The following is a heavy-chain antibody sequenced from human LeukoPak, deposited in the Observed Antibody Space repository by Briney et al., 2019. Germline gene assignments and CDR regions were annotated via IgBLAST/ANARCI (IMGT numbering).Heavy chain of an antibody. J-gene: IGHJ3*02. V-gene: IGHV3-21*01. CDR2: ISSSSSYI. CDR1: GFTFSASD. D-gene: IGHD3-16*01. CDR3: ARDPIYAPPPLAAFDI. Sequence: PGGSLRLSCAASGFTFSASDMNWVRQTPGKGLEWVSSISSSSSYIYYADSVKGRFSISRDNAKKSLYLQMNSLRGEDTALYYCARDPIYAPPPLAAFDIWGQGTLVTVSS.